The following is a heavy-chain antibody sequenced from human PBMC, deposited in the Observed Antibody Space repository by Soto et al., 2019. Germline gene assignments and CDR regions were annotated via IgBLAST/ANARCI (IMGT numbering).Heavy chain of an antibody. J-gene: IGHJ1*01. CDR3: VKTPGYYYDSSGYSPD. Sequence: GGSLRLSFSASRFTFSTYAMHWVRQAPGTGLEYVSAISSNGDSTYYADSVKGRFTISRDNSKNTMYLQMSSLRAEDTAVYYCVKTPGYYYDSSGYSPDWRHGTLVTVS. D-gene: IGHD3-22*01. V-gene: IGHV3-64D*06. CDR1: RFTFSTYA. CDR2: ISSNGDST.